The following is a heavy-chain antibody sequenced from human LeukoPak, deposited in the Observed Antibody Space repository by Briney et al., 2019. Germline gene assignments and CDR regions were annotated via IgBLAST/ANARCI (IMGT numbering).Heavy chain of an antibody. CDR1: GFTFSDYA. Sequence: PGGSPRLSCAASGFTFSDYAMHWVRQAPGKGLEWVALISYDGSNKYYADSVKGRFTISRDNSKNTLYLQMNSLRAEDTAVYYCARLRGYSYGYGDYWGQGTLVTVSS. V-gene: IGHV3-30-3*01. J-gene: IGHJ4*02. CDR2: ISYDGSNK. CDR3: ARLRGYSYGYGDY. D-gene: IGHD5-18*01.